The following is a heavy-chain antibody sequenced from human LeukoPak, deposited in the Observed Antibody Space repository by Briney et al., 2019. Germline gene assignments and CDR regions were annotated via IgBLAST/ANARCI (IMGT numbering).Heavy chain of an antibody. D-gene: IGHD6-19*01. Sequence: GGSLRLPCAASGFASRTYWMSWVRQAPGKGLEWVANIKEDGSQIDYVDSVRGRFTIFRDNAKNSLFLQMNSLRAEDTAVYYCARGSSTNWFDPWGQGTLVSVSS. CDR1: GFASRTYW. CDR3: ARGSSTNWFDP. CDR2: IKEDGSQI. J-gene: IGHJ5*02. V-gene: IGHV3-7*01.